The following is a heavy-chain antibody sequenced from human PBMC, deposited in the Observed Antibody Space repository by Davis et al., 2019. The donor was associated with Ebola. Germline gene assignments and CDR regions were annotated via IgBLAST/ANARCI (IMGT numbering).Heavy chain of an antibody. CDR3: ARDAYYYDSSGYYRVGWFDP. D-gene: IGHD3-22*01. CDR1: GGSISRSY. CDR2: IYYSGST. V-gene: IGHV4-59*01. Sequence: MPSETLSLTCTVSGGSISRSYWSWIRQPPGKGLELIGYIYYSGSTSYNPSLKSRVTISLDTSENQFSLRLSSVTAADTAVYYCARDAYYYDSSGYYRVGWFDPWGQGTLVTVSS. J-gene: IGHJ5*02.